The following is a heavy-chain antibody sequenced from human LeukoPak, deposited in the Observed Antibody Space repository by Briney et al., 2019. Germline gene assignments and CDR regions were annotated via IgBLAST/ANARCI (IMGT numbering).Heavy chain of an antibody. CDR2: ISGSGGST. V-gene: IGHV3-23*01. Sequence: GGSLRLSCAASGFTFSSCAMSWVRQAPGKGLEWVSAISGSGGSTYYADSVKGRFTISRGNSKNTLYLQMNSLRAEDTAVYYCAKTEGSYYADPFDYWGQGTLVTVSS. CDR1: GFTFSSCA. CDR3: AKTEGSYYADPFDY. J-gene: IGHJ4*02. D-gene: IGHD1-26*01.